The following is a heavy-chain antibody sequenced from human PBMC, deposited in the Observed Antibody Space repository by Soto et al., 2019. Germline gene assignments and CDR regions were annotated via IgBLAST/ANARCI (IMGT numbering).Heavy chain of an antibody. Sequence: GSLRLSCTTSGLACSTHWMAWVRQAPGKGLEWVGNTKPDETETYYAGSVEGRFTISRDNAKSSLYLQMDSLRVEDTSVYYCATIGDVTFHYWGQGTPVTVSS. D-gene: IGHD4-4*01. V-gene: IGHV3-7*02. J-gene: IGHJ4*02. CDR2: TKPDETET. CDR3: ATIGDVTFHY. CDR1: GLACSTHW.